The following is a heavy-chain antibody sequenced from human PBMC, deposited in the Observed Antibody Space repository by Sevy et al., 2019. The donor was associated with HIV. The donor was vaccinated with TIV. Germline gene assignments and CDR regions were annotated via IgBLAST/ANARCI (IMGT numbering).Heavy chain of an antibody. CDR1: GFTFSRYS. V-gene: IGHV3-30*04. Sequence: GGSLRLSCAASGFTFSRYSMHWVRQAPGKGLEWVATISFDASNKDYTDSVKGRFTISRDNFQNSLFLQMNSLRPEDTAVYYCALERLSSDVAEYFQNWGQSTLVTVSS. J-gene: IGHJ1*01. CDR2: ISFDASNK. D-gene: IGHD1-1*01. CDR3: ALERLSSDVAEYFQN.